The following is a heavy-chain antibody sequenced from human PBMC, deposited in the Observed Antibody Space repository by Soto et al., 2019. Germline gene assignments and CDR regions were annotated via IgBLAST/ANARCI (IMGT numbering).Heavy chain of an antibody. J-gene: IGHJ3*02. CDR2: IRQDGSES. CDR3: ARLDWGSLYAFDI. Sequence: EVQLVESGGGLVQPGGSLRLSCAASGFTFSSYWMSWVRQAPGKGLEWVANIRQDGSESYYVDSVKGRFTISRDNAKKSLYLQMNSLRAEGTAVYYCARLDWGSLYAFDIWGQGTMVTVSS. D-gene: IGHD3-9*01. CDR1: GFTFSSYW. V-gene: IGHV3-7*03.